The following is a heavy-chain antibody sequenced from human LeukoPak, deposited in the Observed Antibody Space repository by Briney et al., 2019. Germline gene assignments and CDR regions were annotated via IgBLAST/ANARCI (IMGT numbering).Heavy chain of an antibody. CDR1: GGTFSSYA. CDR2: IIPIFSTA. D-gene: IGHD3-10*01. V-gene: IGHV1-69*13. J-gene: IGHJ6*02. Sequence: SVKVSCKASGGTFSSYAISWVRQAPGQGLEWMGGIIPIFSTANYAQKFQGRVTITADESTSTAYMELSSLRSEDTAVYYCARARITMVRGVHYYYYGMDVWGQGTTVTVSS. CDR3: ARARITMVRGVHYYYYGMDV.